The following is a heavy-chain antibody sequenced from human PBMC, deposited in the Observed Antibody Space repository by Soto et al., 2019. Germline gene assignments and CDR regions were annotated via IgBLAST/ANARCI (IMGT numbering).Heavy chain of an antibody. J-gene: IGHJ4*02. CDR1: GYSFTSYW. D-gene: IGHD5-12*01. CDR2: IDPSDSYT. CDR3: AKDREWLRFSYFDY. V-gene: IGHV5-10-1*01. Sequence: GESLKISCKGSGYSFTSYWISWVRQMPGKGLEWMGRIDPSDSYTNYSPSFQGHVTISADKSISTAYLQWSSLRAEDTALYYCAKDREWLRFSYFDYWGQGSLVTVSS.